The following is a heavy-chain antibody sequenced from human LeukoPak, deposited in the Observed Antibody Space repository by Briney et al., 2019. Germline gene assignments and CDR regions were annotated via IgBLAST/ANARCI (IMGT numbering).Heavy chain of an antibody. J-gene: IGHJ4*02. CDR2: INPSGGST. CDR1: GYTFTSYY. CDR3: ASNRLYYYDSSGPLGY. D-gene: IGHD3-22*01. Sequence: ASVKVSRKASGYTFTSYYMHWVRQAPGQGLEWMGIINPSGGSTSYAQKFQGRVTMTRDTSTSTVYMELSSLRSEDTAVYYCASNRLYYYDSSGPLGYWGQGTLVTVPS. V-gene: IGHV1-46*01.